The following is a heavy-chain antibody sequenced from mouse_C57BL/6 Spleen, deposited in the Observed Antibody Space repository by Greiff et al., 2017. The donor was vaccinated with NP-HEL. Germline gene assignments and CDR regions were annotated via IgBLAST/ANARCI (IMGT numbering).Heavy chain of an antibody. CDR1: GYSFTGYY. CDR2: INPSTGGT. V-gene: IGHV1-42*01. Sequence: EVQLKESGPELVKPGASVKISCKASGYSFTGYYMNWVKQSPEKSPEWIGEINPSTGGTTYNQKFKAKATLTVDKSSSTAYMQLKSLTSEDSAVYYCARKILDGGNYYAMDYWGQGTSVTVSS. J-gene: IGHJ4*01. CDR3: ARKILDGGNYYAMDY.